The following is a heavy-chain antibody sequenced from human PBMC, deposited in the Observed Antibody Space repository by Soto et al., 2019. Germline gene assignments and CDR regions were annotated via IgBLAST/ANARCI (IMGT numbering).Heavy chain of an antibody. J-gene: IGHJ6*02. Sequence: EVQLLESGGGLVQPGGSLRLSCAASGFTFSSYAMSWVRQAPGKGLEWVSAIGGSGGSTYYADSVKGRFTISRDNSKNTLYLQMNSLRAEDTAVYYCAKDRRSGYYFGYGMDVWGQGTTVTVSS. D-gene: IGHD3-3*01. CDR2: IGGSGGST. CDR1: GFTFSSYA. CDR3: AKDRRSGYYFGYGMDV. V-gene: IGHV3-23*01.